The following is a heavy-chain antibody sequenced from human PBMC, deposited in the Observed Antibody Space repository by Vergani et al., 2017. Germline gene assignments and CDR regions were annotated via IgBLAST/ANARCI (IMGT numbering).Heavy chain of an antibody. CDR1: GYTFTSYA. J-gene: IGHJ5*02. Sequence: QVQLVQSGAEVKKPGASVKVSCKASGYTFTSYAMHWVRQAPGQRLEWMGWINAGNGNTKYSQKFQGRVTITRDTSASTAYMELSRRRSEDTAVYYCARDYCSGGSCYAGKWLDAWGQGTLVTVSS. V-gene: IGHV1-3*01. CDR2: INAGNGNT. CDR3: ARDYCSGGSCYAGKWLDA. D-gene: IGHD2-15*01.